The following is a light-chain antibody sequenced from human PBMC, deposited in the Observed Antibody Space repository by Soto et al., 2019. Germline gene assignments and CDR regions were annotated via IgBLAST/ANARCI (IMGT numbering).Light chain of an antibody. J-gene: IGKJ1*01. CDR2: GAS. Sequence: EIVVSQSPCTLSSSAGDRVTISCRVTHTVTSRYLRWYQQKPGHAPRLLIYGASTRASGVPARFNGSGSGTDFTLTISSLQSEDFAVYYCQQNYNTPLTFGQGTNVDIK. V-gene: IGKV3D-7*01. CDR3: QQNYNTPLT. CDR1: HTVTSRY.